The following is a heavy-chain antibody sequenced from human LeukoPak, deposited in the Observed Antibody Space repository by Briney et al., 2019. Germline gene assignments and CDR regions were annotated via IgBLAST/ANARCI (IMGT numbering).Heavy chain of an antibody. D-gene: IGHD6-13*01. CDR2: IYYSGST. CDR3: ARHVEGWQQPRTFDP. Sequence: PSETLSLTCTVSGGSISSSSYYWGWIHQPPGKGLEWIGSIYYSGSTYYNPSLKSRVTISVDTSKNHFSLKLSSVTAADTAVYYCARHVEGWQQPRTFDPWGQGTLVTVSS. CDR1: GGSISSSSYY. V-gene: IGHV4-39*01. J-gene: IGHJ5*02.